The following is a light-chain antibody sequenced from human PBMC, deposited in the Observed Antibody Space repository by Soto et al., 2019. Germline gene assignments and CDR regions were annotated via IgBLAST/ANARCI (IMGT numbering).Light chain of an antibody. J-gene: IGKJ2*01. Sequence: DIQMTQSPSSLSASVGDRVTITCQASQDISNYLNWYQQKPGKAPKLLIYDASNLETGVPSRFSGSGSGTDFTFTISSLQPEDIATYFCHQYKDFPFTFGQGT. CDR1: QDISNY. CDR2: DAS. CDR3: HQYKDFPFT. V-gene: IGKV1-33*01.